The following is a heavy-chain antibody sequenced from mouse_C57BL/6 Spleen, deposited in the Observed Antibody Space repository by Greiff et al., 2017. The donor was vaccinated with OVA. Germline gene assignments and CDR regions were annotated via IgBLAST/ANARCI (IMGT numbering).Heavy chain of an antibody. Sequence: EVKLEESGPGLVKPSQSLSLTCSVTGYSITSGYYWNWIRQFPGNKLEWMGYISYDGSNNYNPSLKNRISITRDTSKNQFFLKLNSVTTEDTATYYCASIYYYGSYYFDDGGQGTTLTDTS. CDR3: ASIYYYGSYYFDD. J-gene: IGHJ2*01. V-gene: IGHV3-6*01. CDR2: ISYDGSN. CDR1: GYSITSGYY. D-gene: IGHD1-1*01.